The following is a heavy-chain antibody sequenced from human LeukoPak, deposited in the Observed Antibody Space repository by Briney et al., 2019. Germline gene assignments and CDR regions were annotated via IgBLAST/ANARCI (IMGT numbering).Heavy chain of an antibody. CDR1: GFTFSSYD. CDR3: ARSSDITYYYDSSGYSGSDYGMDV. V-gene: IGHV3-33*01. CDR2: IWYDGSNK. Sequence: GGSLRLSCAASGFTFSSYDMHWVRQAPGKGLEWVAVIWYDGSNKYYADSVKGRFTISRDNSKNTLYLQMNSLRAEDTAVYYCARSSDITYYYDSSGYSGSDYGMDVWGQGTTVTVSS. D-gene: IGHD3-22*01. J-gene: IGHJ6*02.